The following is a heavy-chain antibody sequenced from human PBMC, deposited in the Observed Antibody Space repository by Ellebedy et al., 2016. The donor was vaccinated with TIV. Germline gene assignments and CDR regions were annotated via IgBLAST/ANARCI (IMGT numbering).Heavy chain of an antibody. CDR3: ARHSRGGTFGVVFHFDY. V-gene: IGHV3-53*01. D-gene: IGHD3-3*01. CDR1: GFTFSSNY. Sequence: GGSLRLSXAASGFTFSSNYMSWVRQAPGKGLEWVSIIYSGGTTYYADSVKGRFTISRDNSKNTLYLQMNSLRAEDTAVYYCARHSRGGTFGVVFHFDYWGQGTLVTVSS. CDR2: IYSGGTT. J-gene: IGHJ4*02.